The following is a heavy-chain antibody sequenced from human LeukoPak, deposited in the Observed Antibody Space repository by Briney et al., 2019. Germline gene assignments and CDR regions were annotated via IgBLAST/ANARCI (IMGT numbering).Heavy chain of an antibody. CDR1: GVSISSGGYS. J-gene: IGHJ1*01. CDR2: IYHSGST. V-gene: IGHV4-30-2*01. CDR3: ARGDGDDSSGYHAEYFQH. D-gene: IGHD3-22*01. Sequence: PSETLSLTCAGSGVSISSGGYSWSCIRQPPGKGLEWIGYIYHSGSTYYNPSLKSRVTISVDRSKNQFSLKLSSVTAADTAVYYCARGDGDDSSGYHAEYFQHWGQGTLVTVSS.